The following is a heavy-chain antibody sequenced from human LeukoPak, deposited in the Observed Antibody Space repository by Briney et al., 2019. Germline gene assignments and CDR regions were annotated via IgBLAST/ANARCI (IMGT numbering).Heavy chain of an antibody. CDR3: ARGPGYDYVWGSYRYRAFDI. CDR1: GGSFSGYY. CDR2: TNHSGST. J-gene: IGHJ3*02. D-gene: IGHD3-16*02. V-gene: IGHV4-34*01. Sequence: SETLSLTCAVYGGSFSGYYWSWIRQPPGKGLEWIGETNHSGSTNYNPSLKSRVTISVDTSKNQFSLKLSSVTAADTAVYYCARGPGYDYVWGSYRYRAFDIWGQGTMVTVSS.